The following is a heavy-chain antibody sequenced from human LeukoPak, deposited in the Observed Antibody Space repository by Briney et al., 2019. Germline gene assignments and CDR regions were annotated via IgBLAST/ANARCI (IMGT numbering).Heavy chain of an antibody. V-gene: IGHV1-18*01. CDR2: INPYNGNT. D-gene: IGHD2-15*01. Sequence: ASVKVSCKASGYSFTSYGISWVRPAPGQGLEGVGWINPYNGNTNYAQTLQGRVTMTTDTSTSTAYMELRSLRSDDTAVYYCAARYCSGGSCYPGAWGQGTLVTVSS. J-gene: IGHJ4*02. CDR1: GYSFTSYG. CDR3: AARYCSGGSCYPGA.